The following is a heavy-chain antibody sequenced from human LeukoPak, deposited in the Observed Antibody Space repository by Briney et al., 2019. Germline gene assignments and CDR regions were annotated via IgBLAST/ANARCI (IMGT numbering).Heavy chain of an antibody. V-gene: IGHV5-51*01. CDR3: ARTDYYGSGSYRTYYFDY. D-gene: IGHD3-10*01. Sequence: GESLKISCKGSGYSFTSYWIGWVRQMPGKGLEWMGIIYPGDSDTRYSPSFQGQVTISAEKSISTAYLQWSSLKASDTAMYYCARTDYYGSGSYRTYYFDYWGQGTLVTVSS. J-gene: IGHJ4*02. CDR1: GYSFTSYW. CDR2: IYPGDSDT.